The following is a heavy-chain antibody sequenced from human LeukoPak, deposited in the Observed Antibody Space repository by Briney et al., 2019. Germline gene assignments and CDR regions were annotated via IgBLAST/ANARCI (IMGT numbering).Heavy chain of an antibody. CDR2: ISGSGGTT. V-gene: IGHV3-23*01. CDR1: GFTFSNYA. J-gene: IGHJ4*02. Sequence: LGGDLRLSCAASGFTFSNYAMNWVRQAPGKGLEWVSAISGSGGTTYYGDSVKGRFTISRDNSKNTLYLQMKSLRAEDAAVYYCAKDTNSWPTYFDYWGQGRLLNVSS. D-gene: IGHD6-13*01. CDR3: AKDTNSWPTYFDY.